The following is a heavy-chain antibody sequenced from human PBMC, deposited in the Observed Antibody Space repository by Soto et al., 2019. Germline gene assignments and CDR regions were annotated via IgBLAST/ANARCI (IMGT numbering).Heavy chain of an antibody. V-gene: IGHV1-69*13. J-gene: IGHJ6*02. CDR3: ATYGSGSYYHHYGMDV. Sequence: SVNFTCKASGGTFSSYAISWVRQAPVQGLEWMGGIIRIFGTANYAQKFQCRVTITADESTSTAYMELSSLRSEDTAVYYCATYGSGSYYHHYGMDVWGQGTTVTVS. D-gene: IGHD3-10*01. CDR2: IIRIFGTA. CDR1: GGTFSSYA.